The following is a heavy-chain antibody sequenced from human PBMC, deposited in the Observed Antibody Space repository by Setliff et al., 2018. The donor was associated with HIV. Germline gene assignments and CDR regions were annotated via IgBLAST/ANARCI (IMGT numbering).Heavy chain of an antibody. CDR2: ISSDSRTT. V-gene: IGHV3-48*01. D-gene: IGHD3-22*01. J-gene: IGHJ3*02. CDR1: GFSLSTYS. Sequence: GSLRLSCIASGFSLSTYSMNWVRQAPGKGLEWISYISSDSRTTYYADSVKGRFTISRDDAKTSPYLQMNSLRAEDTAVYYCVRDLVYYYDNSMNVIWGQGTMVTVSS. CDR3: VRDLVYYYDNSMNVI.